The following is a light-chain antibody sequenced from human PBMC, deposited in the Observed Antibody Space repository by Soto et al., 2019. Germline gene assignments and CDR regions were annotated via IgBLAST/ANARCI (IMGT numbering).Light chain of an antibody. V-gene: IGKV1-39*01. Sequence: IQMTQSPSSLSASVGDRVTVTCRASQSINIYLNWYQQKPGKAPTLLIYAASNLQSGVPSRFSGGGSRTDFTLTISSLQAEDFATYYCQQSYRRPYTFGQGTKLEIK. CDR3: QQSYRRPYT. J-gene: IGKJ2*01. CDR2: AAS. CDR1: QSINIY.